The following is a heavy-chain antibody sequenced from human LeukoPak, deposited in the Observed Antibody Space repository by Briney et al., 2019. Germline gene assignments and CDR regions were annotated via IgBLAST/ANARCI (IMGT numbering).Heavy chain of an antibody. J-gene: IGHJ4*02. CDR2: INHSGST. CDR3: ARGPAGYYDY. Sequence: SETLSLTCAVYGGSFSGYHWSWIRQPPGKGLEWIGEINHSGSTNYNPSLKSRVTISVDTSKNKFSLKLSSVTAADTAVYYCARGPAGYYDYWGQGTLVTVSS. CDR1: GGSFSGYH. V-gene: IGHV4-34*01.